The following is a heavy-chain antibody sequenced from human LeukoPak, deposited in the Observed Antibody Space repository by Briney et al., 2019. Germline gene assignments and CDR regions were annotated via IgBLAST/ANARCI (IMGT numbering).Heavy chain of an antibody. D-gene: IGHD3-3*01. CDR1: GGSISSYY. J-gene: IGHJ5*02. CDR2: IYYSGST. CDR3: ARERYDFWSGYSYKWFDP. Sequence: SETLSLTCTVSGGSISSYYWSWIRQPPGKGLEWIGYIYYSGSTNYNPSLKSRVTISVDTSKNQLSLKLSSVTAADTAVYYCARERYDFWSGYSYKWFDPWGQGTQVIVSS. V-gene: IGHV4-59*01.